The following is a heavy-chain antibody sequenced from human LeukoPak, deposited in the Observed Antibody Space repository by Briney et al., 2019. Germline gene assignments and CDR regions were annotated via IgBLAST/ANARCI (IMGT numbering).Heavy chain of an antibody. D-gene: IGHD5-18*01. CDR2: ISGSGSTI. CDR1: GLTFSNYE. V-gene: IGHV3-48*03. Sequence: PGGSLRLSCAASGLTFSNYEMNWVRQAPGKGLEWVSYISGSGSTIYYADSVKGRFTISRVNAKDSLYLQMNSLRAEDTAVYYCARVRSGYSHENYFDYWGQGTLVTVSS. J-gene: IGHJ4*02. CDR3: ARVRSGYSHENYFDY.